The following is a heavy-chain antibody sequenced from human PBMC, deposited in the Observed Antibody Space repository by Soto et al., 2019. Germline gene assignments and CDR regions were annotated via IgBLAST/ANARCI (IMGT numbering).Heavy chain of an antibody. CDR3: AINADV. CDR1: GASISGHF. V-gene: IGHV4-59*08. Sequence: QVRLQESGPGLVKPSETLSLTCTASGASISGHFWSWIRQPPGQGLEWIAYVFNSGSTYNPSLKSRVTISVDTSKNQLSLELRSVIAADSAIYYCAINADVWGQGTMVTVSS. CDR2: VFNSGST. J-gene: IGHJ6*01.